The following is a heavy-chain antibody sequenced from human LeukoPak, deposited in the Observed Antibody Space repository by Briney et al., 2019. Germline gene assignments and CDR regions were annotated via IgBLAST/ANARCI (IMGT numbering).Heavy chain of an antibody. V-gene: IGHV3-49*04. J-gene: IGHJ4*02. CDR1: GFTFGDYA. Sequence: PGRSLRLSCTGSGFTFGDYAMNWVRQAPGKGLEWVGLIRSKAYGGTTEYAASVEGRFTISRDDYKSIAYLQMNSLRTEDTAVYYCTRVIVATKDYWGQRTLVTVSS. CDR2: IRSKAYGGTT. CDR3: TRVIVATKDY. D-gene: IGHD5-12*01.